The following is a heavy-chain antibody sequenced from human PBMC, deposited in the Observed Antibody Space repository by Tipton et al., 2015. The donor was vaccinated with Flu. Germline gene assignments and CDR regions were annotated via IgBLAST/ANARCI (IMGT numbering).Heavy chain of an antibody. D-gene: IGHD3-10*01. J-gene: IGHJ5*02. CDR1: GYTFTGYY. Sequence: QVQLVQSGAEVKKPGASVKVSCKASGYTFTGYYMHWVRQAPGQGLEWMGRINPNSGGTNYAQKFQGRVTMTRDTSISTAYMELSRLRSDDTAVYYCARDKDYYGSGSYQNWFDPWGQGTLVTVSS. V-gene: IGHV1-2*06. CDR3: ARDKDYYGSGSYQNWFDP. CDR2: INPNSGGT.